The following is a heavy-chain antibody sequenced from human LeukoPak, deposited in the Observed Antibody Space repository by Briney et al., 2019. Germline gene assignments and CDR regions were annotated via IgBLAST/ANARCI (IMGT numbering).Heavy chain of an antibody. D-gene: IGHD1-26*01. CDR2: ISYDGSNK. CDR1: GFTFSNYG. J-gene: IGHJ2*01. V-gene: IGHV3-30*18. CDR3: AKVWDLVGADLPYFDL. Sequence: GRSLSLSCAASGFTFSNYGMHWVRQAPGKGLEWVAVISYDGSNKFYADSVRGRLTISRVNSRNTLYLQIHSLRPEDTAVYYCAKVWDLVGADLPYFDLRGRGTLVTVSS.